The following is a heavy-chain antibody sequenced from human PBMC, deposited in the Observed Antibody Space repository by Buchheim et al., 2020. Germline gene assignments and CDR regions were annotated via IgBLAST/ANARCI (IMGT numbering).Heavy chain of an antibody. D-gene: IGHD2-2*01. V-gene: IGHV5-51*01. CDR2: IYPGDSST. Sequence: EVQLVQSGAEVKKPGESLKISCKASGYSFSNYWIGWVRQMPGKGLEWMAMIYPGDSSTKYGPSFQAQVTIPADKSSSTAYLQWSSLKASDTAMYFCARARGYCSSSSCYDFDCWGQGT. CDR1: GYSFSNYW. CDR3: ARARGYCSSSSCYDFDC. J-gene: IGHJ4*02.